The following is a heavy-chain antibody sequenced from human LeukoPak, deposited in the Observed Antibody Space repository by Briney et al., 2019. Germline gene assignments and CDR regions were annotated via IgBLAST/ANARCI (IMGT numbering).Heavy chain of an antibody. CDR2: ISGSGGST. Sequence: PGGSLRLSCAASGFTFSSYAMSWVRQAPGKGLEWVSAISGSGGSTYYADSVKGRFTISRDNSKNTLYLQMNSLRAEDTAIYYCGKDRVGYYDFWSGYPEGVDYWGQGTLVTVSS. D-gene: IGHD3-3*01. CDR1: GFTFSSYA. V-gene: IGHV3-23*01. J-gene: IGHJ4*02. CDR3: GKDRVGYYDFWSGYPEGVDY.